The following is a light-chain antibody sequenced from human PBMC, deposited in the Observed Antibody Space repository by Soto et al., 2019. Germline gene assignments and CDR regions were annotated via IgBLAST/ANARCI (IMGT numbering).Light chain of an antibody. J-gene: IGLJ1*01. V-gene: IGLV2-8*01. CDR3: SSYSGTNYHSV. CDR2: EVS. CDR1: SSDVGGYNY. Sequence: QSVLTQPPSASGSVGQSVTISCTGTSSDVGGYNYVSWYQQHPGKAPKLMIYEVSERPSGVPDRFSGSKSGNTASLTVSGLQADDEADYYCSSYSGTNYHSVFATGPNVTVL.